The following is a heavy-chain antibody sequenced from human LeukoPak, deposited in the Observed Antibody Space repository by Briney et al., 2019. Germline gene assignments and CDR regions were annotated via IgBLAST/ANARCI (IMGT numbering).Heavy chain of an antibody. CDR2: IIPIFGTA. CDR1: GGTFSSYA. Sequence: GASVKVSCKASGGTFSSYAISWVRQAPGQGLEWMGGIIPIFGTANYAQKFQGRVTITADESTSTAYMELSSLRSDDTAVYYCARGRLDNNWNDVGYWGQGTLVTVSS. J-gene: IGHJ4*02. V-gene: IGHV1-69*13. CDR3: ARGRLDNNWNDVGY. D-gene: IGHD1-20*01.